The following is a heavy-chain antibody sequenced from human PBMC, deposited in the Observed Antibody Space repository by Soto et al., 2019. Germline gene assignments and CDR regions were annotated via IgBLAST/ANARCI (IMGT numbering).Heavy chain of an antibody. CDR2: IYYSGST. CDR3: SRDDRGGYCSGGSCKGWFDP. V-gene: IGHV4-59*01. Sequence: QVQLQESGPGLVKPSETLSLTCTVSGGSISSYYWSWIRQPPGKGLEWIGYIYYSGSTNYNPSLKSRVTVSVATAKKQCSLTLSSVTGADKAVYSCSRDDRGGYCSGGSCKGWFDPWGQGTLVTVSS. CDR1: GGSISSYY. J-gene: IGHJ5*02. D-gene: IGHD2-15*01.